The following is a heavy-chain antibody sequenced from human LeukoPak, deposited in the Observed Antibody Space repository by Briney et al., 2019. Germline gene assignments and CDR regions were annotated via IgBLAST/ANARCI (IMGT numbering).Heavy chain of an antibody. Sequence: PGGSLRLSCAASGFTFSSYAMSWVRQAPGKGLEWVSAISGSGGSTYYADSVKGRFTISRDNSKNTLYLQMNRLRAEDTAVYYCAKDQSDIVVVPAPFDYWGQGTLVTVSS. D-gene: IGHD2-2*01. CDR3: AKDQSDIVVVPAPFDY. CDR2: ISGSGGST. CDR1: GFTFSSYA. J-gene: IGHJ4*02. V-gene: IGHV3-23*01.